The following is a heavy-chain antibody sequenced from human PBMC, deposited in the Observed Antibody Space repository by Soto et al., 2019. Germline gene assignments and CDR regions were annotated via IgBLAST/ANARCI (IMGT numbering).Heavy chain of an antibody. CDR2: IYNAGTT. V-gene: IGHV4-4*08. CDR1: DGTSRGY. J-gene: IGHJ3*02. Sequence: VADGTSRGYWSWIRQPPGKGLEWIGYIYNAGTTKYNPSLNSRVTISVDTSKNQVSLKLTSVSAADTAVYYCAKDAFDIWGHGTMVTVS. CDR3: AKDAFDI.